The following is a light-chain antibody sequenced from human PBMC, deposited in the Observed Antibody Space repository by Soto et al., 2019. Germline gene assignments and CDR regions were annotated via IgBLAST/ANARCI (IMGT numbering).Light chain of an antibody. CDR2: EVT. CDR1: SSDVGGYNY. J-gene: IGLJ2*01. Sequence: QSALTQPPSASGSPGQSVTISCTGTSSDVGGYNYVSWYQQHPGKAPKLMIYEVTKRPSGVPDRFSGSKSGNTASLTVSGLQAYDEADYYCSSYAGSNNVFGGGTKLTVL. CDR3: SSYAGSNNV. V-gene: IGLV2-8*01.